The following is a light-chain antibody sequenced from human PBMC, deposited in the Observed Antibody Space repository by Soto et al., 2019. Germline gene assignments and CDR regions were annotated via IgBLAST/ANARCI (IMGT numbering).Light chain of an antibody. CDR1: QSVNSY. CDR3: QQRTNWPTST. CDR2: DAS. J-gene: IGKJ5*01. Sequence: EIVLTQSPATLSLSPGERATLSCRASQSVNSYLAWDQQRPGQAPRLLIHDASSRATGIPARFSGSGSGTDFTLTISSLEPQDSGVYYCQQRTNWPTSTVGQGTRLEIK. V-gene: IGKV3-11*01.